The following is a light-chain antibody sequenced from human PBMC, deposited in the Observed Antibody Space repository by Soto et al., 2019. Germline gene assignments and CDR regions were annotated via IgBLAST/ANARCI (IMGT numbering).Light chain of an antibody. Sequence: EVVLTQSPGTLSLSPGDRATLSCRASQSVSSNLAWYQHKPGQAPRLLTYGASTRATGIPARFSGSGSGSEFTLTISGLQSEDFAVYYCQQYNDRPPITLGQGTRLEIK. CDR1: QSVSSN. CDR3: QQYNDRPPIT. J-gene: IGKJ5*01. CDR2: GAS. V-gene: IGKV3-15*01.